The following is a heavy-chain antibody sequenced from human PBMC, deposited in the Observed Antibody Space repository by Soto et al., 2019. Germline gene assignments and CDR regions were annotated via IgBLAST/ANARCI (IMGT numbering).Heavy chain of an antibody. Sequence: QVQLVQSGAEVKKPGASVMLSCKASGYTFTTYTMNWLRQAPGQRLEWMGWINPVNGNTKSSQKFQDRVIITRDTSASTAYMELRSLRSEDTAVYYCARGIATGQLDPWGQGTLVIVSS. CDR1: GYTFTTYT. CDR2: INPVNGNT. D-gene: IGHD6-13*01. J-gene: IGHJ5*02. CDR3: ARGIATGQLDP. V-gene: IGHV1-3*01.